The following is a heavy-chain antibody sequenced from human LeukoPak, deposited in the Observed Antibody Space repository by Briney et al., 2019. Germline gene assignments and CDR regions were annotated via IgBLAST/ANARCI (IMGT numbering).Heavy chain of an antibody. CDR1: GGSISSSSYY. D-gene: IGHD5-18*01. J-gene: IGHJ4*02. Sequence: SETLSLTCTVSGGSISSSSYYWGWIRQPPGKGLEWIGSIYYSGSTYHNPSLKSRVTISVDTSKNQFSLKLSSVTAADTAVYYCARQYSYGSFDYWGQGTLVTVSS. V-gene: IGHV4-39*01. CDR3: ARQYSYGSFDY. CDR2: IYYSGST.